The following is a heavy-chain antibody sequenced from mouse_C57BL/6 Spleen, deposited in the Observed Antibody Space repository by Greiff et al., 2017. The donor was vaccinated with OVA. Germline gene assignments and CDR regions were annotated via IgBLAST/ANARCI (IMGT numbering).Heavy chain of an antibody. CDR2: IYPGSGNT. J-gene: IGHJ2*01. CDR3: ARGGTHFDY. CDR1: GYTFTDYY. V-gene: IGHV1-76*01. Sequence: VQLQQSGAELVRPGASVKLSCKASGYTFTDYYINWVKQRPGQGLEWIARIYPGSGNTYYNEKFKGKATLTAEKSSSTAYMQLSSLTSGDSAVYFCARGGTHFDYWGQGTTLTVSS.